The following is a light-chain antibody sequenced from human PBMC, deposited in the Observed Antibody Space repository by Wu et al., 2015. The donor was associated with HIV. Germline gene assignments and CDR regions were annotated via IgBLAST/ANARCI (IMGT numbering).Light chain of an antibody. J-gene: IGKJ4*01. CDR3: HQRSNWPLT. Sequence: EIVMTQSPATLSVSPGERATLSCRASQSVSSNLAWYQQKPGQAPRLLIYDASNRATGIPARFSGSGSGTDFTLTISSLEPEDFAVYYCHQRSNWPLTFGGGTKVEIK. CDR1: QSVSSN. V-gene: IGKV3-11*01. CDR2: DAS.